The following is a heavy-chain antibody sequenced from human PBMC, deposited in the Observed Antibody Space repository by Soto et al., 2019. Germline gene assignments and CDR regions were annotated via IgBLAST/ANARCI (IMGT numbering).Heavy chain of an antibody. CDR2: IYSGGST. CDR3: ARSGSGGAGTACDY. V-gene: IGHV3-66*01. J-gene: IGHJ4*02. CDR1: GFTVSSNY. D-gene: IGHD6-13*01. Sequence: EVQLVESGGGLVQPGGSLRLSCAASGFTVSSNYMSWVRQAPGKGLEWVSGIYSGGSTYYEDYVKGRFTISRDNSKNTMYLQMNSLRAENTAVYYYARSGSGGAGTACDYWGQGNLVTVFS.